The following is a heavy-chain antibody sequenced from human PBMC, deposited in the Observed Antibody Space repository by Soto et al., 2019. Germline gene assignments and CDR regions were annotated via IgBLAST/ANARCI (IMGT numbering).Heavy chain of an antibody. CDR3: ARGLNGYSHYFDY. CDR2: INAGNGNT. Sequence: QVQLVQSWAEVKEPGASVKVSCKASGYTYTSYAMNWVRQAPGQRLEWMGWINAGNGNTKYSQKFQGRVTITRDTSASTAYMELSSLRSADTAVYYCARGLNGYSHYFDYWGQGTLVTVSS. J-gene: IGHJ4*02. D-gene: IGHD5-18*01. V-gene: IGHV1-3*01. CDR1: GYTYTSYA.